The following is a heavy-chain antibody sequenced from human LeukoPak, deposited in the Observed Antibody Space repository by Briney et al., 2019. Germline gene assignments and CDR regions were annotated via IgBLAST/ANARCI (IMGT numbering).Heavy chain of an antibody. V-gene: IGHV4-39*01. CDR1: GGSISSYY. J-gene: IGHJ5*02. CDR2: IYYSGST. CDR3: ARHSRAVAGLNWFDP. Sequence: SETLSLTCTVSGGSISSYYWGWIRQPPGKGLEWIGSIYYSGSTYYNPSLKSRVTISVDTSKNQFSLKLSSVTAADTAVYYCARHSRAVAGLNWFDPWGQGTLVTVSS. D-gene: IGHD6-19*01.